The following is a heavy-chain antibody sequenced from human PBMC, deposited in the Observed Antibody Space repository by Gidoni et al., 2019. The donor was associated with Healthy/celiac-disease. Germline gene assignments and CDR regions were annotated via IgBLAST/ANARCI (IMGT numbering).Heavy chain of an antibody. J-gene: IGHJ6*02. CDR1: GFSLSTSGMC. V-gene: IGHV2-70*01. Sequence: QVTLRESGPALVKPTQTLTLTCPFSGFSLSTSGMCVSWIRQPPGKALEWLALIDWDDDKYYSTSLKTRLTISKDTSKNQVVLTMTNMDPVDTATYYCARIIAAAPHLYYYYGMDVWGQGTTVTVSS. CDR2: IDWDDDK. CDR3: ARIIAAAPHLYYYYGMDV. D-gene: IGHD6-13*01.